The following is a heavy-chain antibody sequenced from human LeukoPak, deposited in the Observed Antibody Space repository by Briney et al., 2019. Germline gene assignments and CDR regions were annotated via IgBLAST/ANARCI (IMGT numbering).Heavy chain of an antibody. V-gene: IGHV3-33*06. Sequence: PGRSLRLSCATSGFTFSSFGMHWVRQAPGKGLEWVAAIWYDGSNKYYADSVKGRFAISRDNSKNTLYLQMNSLRAEDTAVHYRAKDIFHSWFDPWGQGTLVTVSS. CDR1: GFTFSSFG. J-gene: IGHJ5*02. CDR3: AKDIFHSWFDP. D-gene: IGHD3-3*01. CDR2: IWYDGSNK.